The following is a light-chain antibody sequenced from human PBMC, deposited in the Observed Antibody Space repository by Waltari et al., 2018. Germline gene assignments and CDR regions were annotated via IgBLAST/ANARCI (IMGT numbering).Light chain of an antibody. Sequence: EIVMTQSPATLPVSPGERGTLSCWASQSIMTNVAWYQQKPGQAPGLLIYDASTRATDTPARFSGSGSGTDFTLTISSLQSEDFAVYYCQQYHHWSTFGGGTK. CDR3: QQYHHWST. V-gene: IGKV3-15*01. CDR2: DAS. J-gene: IGKJ4*01. CDR1: QSIMTN.